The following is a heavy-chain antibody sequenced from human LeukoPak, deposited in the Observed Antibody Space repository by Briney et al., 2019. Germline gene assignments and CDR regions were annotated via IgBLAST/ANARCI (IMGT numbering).Heavy chain of an antibody. Sequence: GGSLRLSCAASGFTFSSYAMSWVRQAPGKGLEWVSAISGSGGSTYYADSVKGRFTISRDNSKNTLYLQMNSLRAEDTAVYYCANTIVVVPAANLSWGQGTLVTVSS. CDR2: ISGSGGST. J-gene: IGHJ4*02. D-gene: IGHD2-2*01. CDR3: ANTIVVVPAANLS. V-gene: IGHV3-23*01. CDR1: GFTFSSYA.